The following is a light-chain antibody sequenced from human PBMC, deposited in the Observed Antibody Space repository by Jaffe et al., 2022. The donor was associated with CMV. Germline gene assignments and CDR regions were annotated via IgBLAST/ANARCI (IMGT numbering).Light chain of an antibody. CDR1: SSNIGSNT. J-gene: IGLJ3*02. V-gene: IGLV1-44*01. Sequence: QSVLTQPPSVSGTPGQSVIISCSGSSSNIGSNTVNWSQQLPETAPKLLIHSNNQRPSGVPDRFSGSKSGTSASLAISGLQSEDEADYYCAAWDDSLNGWVFGGGTKLTVL. CDR2: SNN. CDR3: AAWDDSLNGWV.